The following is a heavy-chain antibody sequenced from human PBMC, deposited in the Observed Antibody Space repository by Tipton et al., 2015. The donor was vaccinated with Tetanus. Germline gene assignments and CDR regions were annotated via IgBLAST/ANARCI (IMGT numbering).Heavy chain of an antibody. CDR2: IHTNGGSP. D-gene: IGHD3-22*01. J-gene: IGHJ4*02. Sequence: SLRLSCAASGFTFSNYPMHWVRQAPGRGLEYVSSIHTNGGSPLYANSVKGRFTISRDNSKNTLYLQMNSLRAEDTAVYYCAKGAYYYDSSGYYLLDYWGQGTLVTVSS. CDR1: GFTFSNYP. V-gene: IGHV3-64*01. CDR3: AKGAYYYDSSGYYLLDY.